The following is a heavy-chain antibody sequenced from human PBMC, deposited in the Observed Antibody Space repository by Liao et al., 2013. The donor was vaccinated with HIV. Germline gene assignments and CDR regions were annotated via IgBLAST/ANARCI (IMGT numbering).Heavy chain of an antibody. Sequence: QVQLQESGPGLVKPSQTLSLTCTVSGGSISSSTYYWSWIRQPAGKGLEWIGRIYTSGSTDYNPSLKSRLTISVDTSKNQFSLTLTSVTAADTAVYYCARNWDPDAFVYLGPRDNGHRLF. J-gene: IGHJ3*02. CDR3: ARNWDPDAFVY. V-gene: IGHV4-61*02. D-gene: IGHD7-27*01. CDR2: IYTSGST. CDR1: GGSISSSTYY.